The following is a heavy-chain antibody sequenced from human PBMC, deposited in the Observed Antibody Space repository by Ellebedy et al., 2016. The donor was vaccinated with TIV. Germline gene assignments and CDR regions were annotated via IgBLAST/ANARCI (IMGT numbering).Heavy chain of an antibody. CDR2: IYYSGST. CDR3: AREGYCTNGVCYTDY. V-gene: IGHV4-30-4*01. Sequence: MPSETLSLTCAVSGGSISSGGYSWSWIRQPPGKGLEWIGYIYYSGSTYYNPSLKSRVTISVDTSKNQFSLKLSSVTAADTAVYYCAREGYCTNGVCYTDYWGQGTLVTVSS. J-gene: IGHJ4*02. CDR1: GGSISSGGYS. D-gene: IGHD2-8*01.